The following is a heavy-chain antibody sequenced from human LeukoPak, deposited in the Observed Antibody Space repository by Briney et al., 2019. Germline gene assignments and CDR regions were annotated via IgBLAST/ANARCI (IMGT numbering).Heavy chain of an antibody. J-gene: IGHJ5*02. Sequence: GDSVKVSCKGSGYTFRSYGITWVRQAPGQGLEWMGRISANNGNTNYAQKFQGRVTMTTDTSTTTAYMELRSLRSDDTAVYYCARGRGDYYGSSGNWFDPWGQGALVTVSS. CDR1: GYTFRSYG. CDR2: ISANNGNT. D-gene: IGHD3-22*01. V-gene: IGHV1-18*01. CDR3: ARGRGDYYGSSGNWFDP.